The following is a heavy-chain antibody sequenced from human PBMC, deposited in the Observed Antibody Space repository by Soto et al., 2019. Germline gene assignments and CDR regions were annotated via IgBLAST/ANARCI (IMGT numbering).Heavy chain of an antibody. CDR2: IWYDGSNK. V-gene: IGHV3-33*01. D-gene: IGHD6-6*01. CDR3: ARDWAEYSSSSFRFDP. Sequence: GGSLRLSCAASGFTFSSYGMHWVRQAPGKGLEWVAVIWYDGSNKYYADSVKGRFTISRDNSKNTLYLQMNSLRAEDTAVYYCARDWAEYSSSSFRFDPWGQGTLVTVSS. CDR1: GFTFSSYG. J-gene: IGHJ5*02.